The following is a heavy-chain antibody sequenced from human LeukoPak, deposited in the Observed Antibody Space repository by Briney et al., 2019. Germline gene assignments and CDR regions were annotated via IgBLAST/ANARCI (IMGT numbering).Heavy chain of an antibody. Sequence: ASETLSLTCTASGGSISSYYWSWIRQPAGKGLEWIGRIYTSGSTNYNPSLKSRVTMSVDTSKNQFSLKLSSVTAADTAVYYCARDTYSGSSNTFDYWGQGTLVTVSS. CDR1: GGSISSYY. CDR2: IYTSGST. J-gene: IGHJ4*02. CDR3: ARDTYSGSSNTFDY. D-gene: IGHD1-26*01. V-gene: IGHV4-4*07.